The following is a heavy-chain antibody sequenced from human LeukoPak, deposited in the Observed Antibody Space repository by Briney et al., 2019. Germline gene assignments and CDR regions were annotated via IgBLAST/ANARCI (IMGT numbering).Heavy chain of an antibody. Sequence: PWETLSLTCTVSGGSISSSSFYWGWIRQPPGKGLEWIGSIYSSGSTYYNPSLKSRVTISLDTSKNQFSLKLSSVTAADTAVYYCVSGYYSNFDYWGQGTLVTVSS. CDR1: GGSISSSSFY. J-gene: IGHJ4*02. CDR3: VSGYYSNFDY. CDR2: IYSSGST. V-gene: IGHV4-39*01. D-gene: IGHD3-22*01.